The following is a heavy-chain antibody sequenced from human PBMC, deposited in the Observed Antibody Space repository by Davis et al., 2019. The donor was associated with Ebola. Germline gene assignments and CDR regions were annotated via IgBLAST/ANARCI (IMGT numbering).Heavy chain of an antibody. V-gene: IGHV4-34*01. CDR2: INHSGST. Sequence: SETLSLTCAVYGGSFSGYYWSWIRQPPGKGLEWIGEINHSGSTNYNPSLKSRVTISVDTSKNQFSLKLSSVTAADTAVYYCARHYPRTGTTFDYWGQGTLVTVSS. J-gene: IGHJ4*02. CDR1: GGSFSGYY. D-gene: IGHD1-1*01. CDR3: ARHYPRTGTTFDY.